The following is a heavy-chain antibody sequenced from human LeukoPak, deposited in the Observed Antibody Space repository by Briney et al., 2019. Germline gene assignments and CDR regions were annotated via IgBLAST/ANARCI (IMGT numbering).Heavy chain of an antibody. CDR1: GYTFTGYY. D-gene: IGHD6-19*01. J-gene: IGHJ4*02. V-gene: IGHV1-2*02. CDR3: ARDSSGPLDY. CDR2: VDPKRGAR. Sequence: ASVKVSCKASGYTFTGYYIHWVRQAPGQGLEWMGWVDPKRGARNYAQKFQGRVTMTRDTSINTVYMELSSQKSDDTAVYYCARDSSGPLDYWGQGTLVTVSP.